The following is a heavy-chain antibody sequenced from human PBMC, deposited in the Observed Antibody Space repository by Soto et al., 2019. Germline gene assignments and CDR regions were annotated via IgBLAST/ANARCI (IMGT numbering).Heavy chain of an antibody. CDR2: TYYRSKWYN. CDR3: AREFPYYVVSDSYLDY. V-gene: IGHV6-1*01. CDR1: GDSVSDNSAA. Sequence: QVQLQQSGPGLVTPSQTLSLTCAISGDSVSDNSAAWNWIRQSPSRGLEWLGRTYYRSKWYNDYAVFMKSRRAVTPDTSKNQFSLHLNYVTPEAKAVYYCAREFPYYVVSDSYLDYWGQGALVTVSS. J-gene: IGHJ4*02. D-gene: IGHD3-16*01.